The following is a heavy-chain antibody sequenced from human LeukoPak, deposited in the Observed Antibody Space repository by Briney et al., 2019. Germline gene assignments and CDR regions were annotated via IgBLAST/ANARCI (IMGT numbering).Heavy chain of an antibody. CDR2: IKKDGSET. V-gene: IGHV3-7*01. Sequence: PGGSLRLSCAASGFTFSTYWMSWVRQAPGKGLEWVANIKKDGSETYYVDSVKGRFIISRDNAKNSLYLQLNSLRAEDTAVYYCARGASAANPNWFDPWGQGTLVTVSS. J-gene: IGHJ5*02. D-gene: IGHD2-15*01. CDR3: ARGASAANPNWFDP. CDR1: GFTFSTYW.